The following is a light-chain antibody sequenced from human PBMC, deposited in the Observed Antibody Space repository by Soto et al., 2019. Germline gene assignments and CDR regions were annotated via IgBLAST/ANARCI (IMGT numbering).Light chain of an antibody. J-gene: IGKJ4*01. CDR2: GAS. Sequence: EIVLTQSPCTLSLSPGERATLSCRASQSVSSSYLAWYQQKPGQAPRLLIYGASSRATGIPDRFSGSGSGTDFTLTISRLEPEDFAVYYCQQYGSSPLGTFGGGTKVEIK. CDR3: QQYGSSPLGT. V-gene: IGKV3-20*01. CDR1: QSVSSSY.